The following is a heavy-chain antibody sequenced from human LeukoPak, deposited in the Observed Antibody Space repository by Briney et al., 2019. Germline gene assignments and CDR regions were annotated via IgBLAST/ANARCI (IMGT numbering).Heavy chain of an antibody. Sequence: SETLSLTCSVSGGFNTHYYWSWIRQPPGKGLEWIGYFYHSASTNYNPSLKSRVTISVDTSKNHFSLKLSSVTAADTAVYYCVLEGGYSYGSFSGYYYYMDVWGKGTTVTVSS. V-gene: IGHV4-59*12. CDR2: FYHSAST. D-gene: IGHD5-18*01. J-gene: IGHJ6*03. CDR1: GGFNTHYY. CDR3: VLEGGYSYGSFSGYYYYMDV.